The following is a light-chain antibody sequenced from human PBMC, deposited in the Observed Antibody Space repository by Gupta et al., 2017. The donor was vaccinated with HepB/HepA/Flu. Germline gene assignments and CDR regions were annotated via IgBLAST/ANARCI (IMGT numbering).Light chain of an antibody. CDR2: GAS. Sequence: EIVLTQSPGNLSLSPGERATLSCRARQSVSSSNLAWFQQKPGQTPRLLIYGASRRATGIPDRFSGSGSGTDFTLTIARLQPEDFAVYYCQQFSDSLTFGGGTKVEIK. CDR1: QSVSSSN. V-gene: IGKV3-20*01. CDR3: QQFSDSLT. J-gene: IGKJ4*01.